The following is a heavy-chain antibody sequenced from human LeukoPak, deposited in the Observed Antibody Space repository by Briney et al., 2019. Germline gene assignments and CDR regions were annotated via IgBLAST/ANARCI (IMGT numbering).Heavy chain of an antibody. CDR1: GFTFSSYA. J-gene: IGHJ4*02. V-gene: IGHV3-23*01. CDR3: AKVMGSSSWYFDY. D-gene: IGHD6-13*01. Sequence: PGGSLRLSCAASGFTFSSYAMSWVRQAPGKGLEWVSAITGSGGSTYYADAVKGRFTISRDNSKNTLYLQMNSLRAEDTAVYYCAKVMGSSSWYFDYWGQGTLVTVSS. CDR2: ITGSGGST.